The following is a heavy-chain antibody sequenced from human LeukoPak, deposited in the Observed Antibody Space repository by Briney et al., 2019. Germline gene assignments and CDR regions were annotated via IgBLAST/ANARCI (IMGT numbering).Heavy chain of an antibody. D-gene: IGHD6-13*01. Sequence: ASVKVSCKASGYTFTSYGISWVRQAPGQGLEWMGWISAYKGNTNYAQKLQGRVTMTTGTSTSTAYMELRSLRSDDTAVYYCAREPPSWWSSSYFDYWGQGTLVTVSS. CDR3: AREPPSWWSSSYFDY. V-gene: IGHV1-18*01. CDR2: ISAYKGNT. J-gene: IGHJ4*02. CDR1: GYTFTSYG.